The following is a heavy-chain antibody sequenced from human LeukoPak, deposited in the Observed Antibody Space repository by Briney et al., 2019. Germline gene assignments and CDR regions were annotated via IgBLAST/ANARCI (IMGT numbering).Heavy chain of an antibody. V-gene: IGHV3-33*03. CDR2: IWYDGSNK. D-gene: IGHD2-15*01. CDR1: GFTFSSYG. J-gene: IGHJ4*02. Sequence: GGSLRLSCAASGFTFSSYGMHWVRQAPGKGLEWVAVIWYDGSNKYYADSVKGRFTISRDNAKNSLYLQMTSLRAEDTAVYYCAAYSGLDDWGQGTLVTVSS. CDR3: AAYSGLDD.